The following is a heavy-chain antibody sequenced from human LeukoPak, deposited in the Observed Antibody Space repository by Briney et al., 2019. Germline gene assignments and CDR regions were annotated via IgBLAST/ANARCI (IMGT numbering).Heavy chain of an antibody. CDR3: ARAPREYQLLWSAFDI. V-gene: IGHV1-69*01. CDR2: IIPIFGTA. D-gene: IGHD2-2*01. CDR1: GGTFSSYA. J-gene: IGHJ3*02. Sequence: GASVTVSCKASGGTFSSYAISWVRRAPGQGLEWMGGIIPIFGTANYAQKFQGRVTITADESTSTAYMELSSLRSEDTAVYYCARAPREYQLLWSAFDIWGQGTMVTVSS.